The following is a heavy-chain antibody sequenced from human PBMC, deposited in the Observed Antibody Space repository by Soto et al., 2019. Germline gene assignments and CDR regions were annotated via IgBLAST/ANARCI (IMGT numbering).Heavy chain of an antibody. CDR3: ARDSYTRY. CDR2: IYNDGST. CDR1: GFIGSTSY. D-gene: IGHD4-4*01. Sequence: GGSLRLSCAASGFIGSTSYMSWVRQAPGKGLEWVSIIYNDGSTYYADSVKGRFTVSRDDSKNTLYLEILSLRAEDTAVYYCARDSYTRYWGQGTLVTVSS. J-gene: IGHJ4*02. V-gene: IGHV3-66*01.